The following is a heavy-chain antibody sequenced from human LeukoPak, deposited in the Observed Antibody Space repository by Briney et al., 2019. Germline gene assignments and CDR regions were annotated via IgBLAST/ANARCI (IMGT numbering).Heavy chain of an antibody. CDR3: ARGGKLEPTAMPT. CDR2: INPDGSST. D-gene: IGHD2-2*01. CDR1: GFTFRTYW. V-gene: IGHV3-74*01. J-gene: IGHJ5*02. Sequence: GGSLRLSCVASGFTFRTYWMHWVRQVPGEGPVLLSRINPDGSSTTYADSVKGRFTISRDNAKNMLYLQINSLRVEDTAIYYCARGGKLEPTAMPTWGQGSLVVVSS.